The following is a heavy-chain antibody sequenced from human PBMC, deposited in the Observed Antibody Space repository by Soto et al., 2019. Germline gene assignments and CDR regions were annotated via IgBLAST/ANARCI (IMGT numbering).Heavy chain of an antibody. CDR2: ISGSGGST. D-gene: IGHD3-16*01. J-gene: IGHJ6*03. CDR1: GFTFSNYA. V-gene: IGHV3-23*01. CDR3: AKAATTFGDRYYYMEV. Sequence: GSLRLSCAASGFTFSNYAMSWVRQAPGKGLEWVSAISGSGGSTFYSDSVKGRFTISRDNSNNTVSLRMNSLRADDTARYYCAKAATTFGDRYYYMEVWGKGTTVTVSS.